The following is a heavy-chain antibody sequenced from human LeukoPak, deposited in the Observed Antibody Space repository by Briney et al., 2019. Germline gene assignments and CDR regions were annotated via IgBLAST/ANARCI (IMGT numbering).Heavy chain of an antibody. Sequence: GGSLRLSCAASGFTFSSYSVNWLRQAPGKGLEWVSSISGSSSYIYYADSVKGRFTISRDNAKNSVYLQSNSLRAEDTALYYCARAPVAGTSYFDYWGQGTLVTVSS. J-gene: IGHJ4*02. D-gene: IGHD6-19*01. CDR3: ARAPVAGTSYFDY. V-gene: IGHV3-21*01. CDR2: ISGSSSYI. CDR1: GFTFSSYS.